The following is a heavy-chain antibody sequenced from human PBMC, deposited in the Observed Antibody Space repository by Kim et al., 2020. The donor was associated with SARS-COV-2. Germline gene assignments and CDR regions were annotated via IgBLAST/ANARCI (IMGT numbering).Heavy chain of an antibody. CDR1: GFTFSSYA. CDR3: AKSARPKYYYDSSGYSNFDY. V-gene: IGHV3-23*01. CDR2: ISGSGGST. J-gene: IGHJ4*01. D-gene: IGHD3-22*01. Sequence: GGSLRLSCAASGFTFSSYAMSWVRQAPGKGLEWVSAISGSGGSTYYADSVKGRFTISRDNSKNTLYLQMNSLRAEDTAVYYCAKSARPKYYYDSSGYSNFDYWGHGTLVTVSS.